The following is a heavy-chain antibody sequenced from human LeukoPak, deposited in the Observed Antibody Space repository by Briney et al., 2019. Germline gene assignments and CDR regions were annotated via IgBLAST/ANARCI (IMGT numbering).Heavy chain of an antibody. J-gene: IGHJ5*02. CDR1: GFTFSSYA. D-gene: IGHD1-7*01. Sequence: TGGSLRLSCAASGFTFSSYAMSWVRQAPGKGLEWVSAISGSGGTTYYAESVKGRFTISRDNSKDALYLQMNSLRAEDTAVYYCAKSATGTTSNWFDPWGQGALGTVSS. CDR2: ISGSGGTT. CDR3: AKSATGTTSNWFDP. V-gene: IGHV3-23*01.